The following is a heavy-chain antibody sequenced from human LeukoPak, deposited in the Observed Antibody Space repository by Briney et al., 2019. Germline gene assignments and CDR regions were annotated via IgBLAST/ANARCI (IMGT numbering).Heavy chain of an antibody. Sequence: GGSLRLSCSASGFTFSSYAMHWVRQAPGKGLEYVSAISSNGGSRYYADSVKGRFTISRDNSKNTLYLQMGSLRAEDTAVYYCVVQGWVFRAPTQYYFDYWGQGTLVTVSS. D-gene: IGHD1-1*01. CDR1: GFTFSSYA. CDR2: ISSNGGSR. CDR3: VVQGWVFRAPTQYYFDY. J-gene: IGHJ4*02. V-gene: IGHV3-64D*06.